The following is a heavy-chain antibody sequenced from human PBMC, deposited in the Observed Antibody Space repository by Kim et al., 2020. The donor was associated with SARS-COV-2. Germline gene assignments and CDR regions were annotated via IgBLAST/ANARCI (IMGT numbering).Heavy chain of an antibody. J-gene: IGHJ4*02. CDR3: ASAFSPDGSSVDY. CDR1: GFTFSSYT. D-gene: IGHD6-6*01. V-gene: IGHV3-21*01. Sequence: GGSLRLSCAASGFTFSSYTMNWVRQAPGKGLEWVSSISSTSFYIYYADSVTGRFTISRDNAKNSVYLQMSSLRAEDTALYYCASAFSPDGSSVDYWGQG. CDR2: ISSTSFYI.